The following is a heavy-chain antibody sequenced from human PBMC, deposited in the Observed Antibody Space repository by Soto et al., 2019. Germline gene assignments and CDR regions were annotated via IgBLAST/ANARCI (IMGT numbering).Heavy chain of an antibody. CDR2: ISSSSSTI. CDR3: ARVRVYDSSGYQGLEVFEF. Sequence: GESLKISCAASGFTFSSYSMNWVRQAPGKGLEWVSYISSSSSTIYYADSVKGRFTISRDNAKNSLYLQMNSLRDEDTAVYYGARVRVYDSSGYQGLEVFEFWGKGTLVTVSS. CDR1: GFTFSSYS. V-gene: IGHV3-48*02. D-gene: IGHD3-22*01. J-gene: IGHJ3*01.